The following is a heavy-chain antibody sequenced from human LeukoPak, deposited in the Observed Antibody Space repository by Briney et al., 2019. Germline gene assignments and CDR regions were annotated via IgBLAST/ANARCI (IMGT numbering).Heavy chain of an antibody. Sequence: PGGSLRLSCAASGFTFSSYGMHWVRQAPGKGLEGVAVISYDGSNKYYADSVKGRFTISRDNSKNTLYLQMNSLRAEDTAVYYCAKAGLGAVAGTDYFDYWGQGTLVTVSS. J-gene: IGHJ4*02. CDR2: ISYDGSNK. CDR1: GFTFSSYG. CDR3: AKAGLGAVAGTDYFDY. V-gene: IGHV3-30*18. D-gene: IGHD6-19*01.